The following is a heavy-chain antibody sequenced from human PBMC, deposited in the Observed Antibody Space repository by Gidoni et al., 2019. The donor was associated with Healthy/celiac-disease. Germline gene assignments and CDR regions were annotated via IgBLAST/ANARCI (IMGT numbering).Heavy chain of an antibody. CDR2: IVVGSGNT. Sequence: QMQLVQSGPEVKKPGTSVKVSCKASGFTFTSSAVQWVRQARGQRLEWIGWIVVGSGNTNYAQKFQERVTITRDMSTSTAYMELSSLRSEDTAVYYCAAGGGVVVPAAIDYWGQGTLVTVSS. D-gene: IGHD2-2*01. J-gene: IGHJ4*02. CDR1: GFTFTSSA. V-gene: IGHV1-58*01. CDR3: AAGGGVVVPAAIDY.